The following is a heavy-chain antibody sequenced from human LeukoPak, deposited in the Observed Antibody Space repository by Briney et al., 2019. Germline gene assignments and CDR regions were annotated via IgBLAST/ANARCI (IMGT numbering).Heavy chain of an antibody. V-gene: IGHV4-61*01. CDR1: GGSVSSGPYY. Sequence: SETLSLTCSVSGGSVSSGPYYWSWIRQPPGKGLQWIGYIYFTGSTNYNPSLKSRVTISADTSKNQFSLRLNSVTAIDTALYYCARRKLASDAFDIWGQGTLVSVSS. D-gene: IGHD1-1*01. CDR3: ARRKLASDAFDI. CDR2: IYFTGST. J-gene: IGHJ3*02.